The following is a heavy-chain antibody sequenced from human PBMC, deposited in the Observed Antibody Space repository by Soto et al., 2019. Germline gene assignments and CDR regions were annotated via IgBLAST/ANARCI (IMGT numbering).Heavy chain of an antibody. CDR3: AKDRTSSGWYAGFDY. V-gene: IGHV3-9*01. J-gene: IGHJ4*02. D-gene: IGHD6-19*01. CDR2: ISWNSGSI. Sequence: EVQLVESGGGLVQPGRSLRLSCAASGFTFDDYAMHWVRQAPGKGLEWVSGISWNSGSIGYADSVKGRFTISRDNAKNSLYLQMNSLRAEDTALYYCAKDRTSSGWYAGFDYWGQGTLVTVSS. CDR1: GFTFDDYA.